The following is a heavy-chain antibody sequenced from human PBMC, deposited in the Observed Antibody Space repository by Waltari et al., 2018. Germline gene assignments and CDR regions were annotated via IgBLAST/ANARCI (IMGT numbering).Heavy chain of an antibody. CDR1: GYTLTELS. V-gene: IGHV1-24*01. CDR3: ATDLRAYCSSTSCYLLVY. D-gene: IGHD2-2*01. Sequence: QVQLVQSGAEVKKPGASVKVSCKVSGYTLTELSMHWVRQAPGKGLEWMGGFEPEDGETIYAQKFQGRVTMTEDTSTDTAYMELSSLRSEDTAVYYCATDLRAYCSSTSCYLLVYWGQGTLVTVSS. J-gene: IGHJ4*02. CDR2: FEPEDGET.